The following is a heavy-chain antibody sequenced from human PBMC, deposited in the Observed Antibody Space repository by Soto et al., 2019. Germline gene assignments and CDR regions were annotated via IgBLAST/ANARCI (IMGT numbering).Heavy chain of an antibody. Sequence: VEPLKVACRGCGESFTSCWISWVRKMPGKGLEWMGRIDPSDSYTNYSPSFQGHVTISADKSISTAYLQWSSLKASDTAMYYCARYYYGSGSYYSWGQGTLVTVSS. J-gene: IGHJ4*02. CDR3: ARYYYGSGSYYS. CDR1: GESFTSCW. D-gene: IGHD3-10*01. CDR2: IDPSDSYT. V-gene: IGHV5-10-1*01.